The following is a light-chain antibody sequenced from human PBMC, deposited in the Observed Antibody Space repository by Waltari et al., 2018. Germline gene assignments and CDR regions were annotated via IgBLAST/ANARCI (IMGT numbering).Light chain of an antibody. Sequence: QSVLTQPPSVSAAPRQRVTISCSGSSSNIGRNAVNWYQQHPGKAPKLPIYYNPLLPSGVSDRFSGSKSGTSGSLAISGLQSEDEANYYCVAWDDSLNGPVFGGGTRVTVL. J-gene: IGLJ3*02. V-gene: IGLV1-36*01. CDR2: YNP. CDR3: VAWDDSLNGPV. CDR1: SSNIGRNA.